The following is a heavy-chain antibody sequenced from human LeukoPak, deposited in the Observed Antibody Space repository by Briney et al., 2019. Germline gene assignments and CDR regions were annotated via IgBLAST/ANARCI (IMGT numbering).Heavy chain of an antibody. D-gene: IGHD3-22*01. Sequence: PGGSLRLSCAASGFKFSDYHMTWIRQAPGKGLEWVSYISGSSIYTRYADSVKGRFTISRDNAKNSLYLQMNSLRAEDTALYYCVRDISGYYFDYWGQGTLVTVSS. CDR1: GFKFSDYH. CDR3: VRDISGYYFDY. V-gene: IGHV3-11*05. J-gene: IGHJ4*02. CDR2: ISGSSIYT.